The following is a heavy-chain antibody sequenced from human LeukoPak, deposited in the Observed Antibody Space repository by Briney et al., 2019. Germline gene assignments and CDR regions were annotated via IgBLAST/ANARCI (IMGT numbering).Heavy chain of an antibody. CDR2: IGSSSSSI. CDR1: GFTFSSYS. D-gene: IGHD1-14*01. J-gene: IGHJ3*02. CDR3: ARGALGMSGRIVDAFDI. Sequence: GGSLRLSCAASGFTFSSYSMNWVRQAPGKGLEWVSYIGSSSSSIYYVDSVKGRFTISRDNAKNSLYLQMNSLRAEDTAVYYCARGALGMSGRIVDAFDIWGQGTRVTVSS. V-gene: IGHV3-21*05.